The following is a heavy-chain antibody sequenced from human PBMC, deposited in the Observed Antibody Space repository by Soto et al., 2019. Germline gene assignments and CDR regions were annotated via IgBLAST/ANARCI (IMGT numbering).Heavy chain of an antibody. CDR2: INHSGST. CDR3: ARGSVLRYFDWLPHYYYYGMDV. Sequence: SETLSLTCTVSGGSISSYYWSWIRQPPGKGLEWIGEINHSGSTNYNPSLKSRVTISVDTSKNQFSLKLSSVTAADTAVYYCARGSVLRYFDWLPHYYYYGMDVWGQGTTVTVSS. J-gene: IGHJ6*02. D-gene: IGHD3-9*01. CDR1: GGSISSYY. V-gene: IGHV4-34*01.